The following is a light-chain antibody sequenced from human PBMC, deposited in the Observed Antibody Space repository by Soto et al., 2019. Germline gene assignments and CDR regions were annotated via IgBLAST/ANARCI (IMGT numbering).Light chain of an antibody. V-gene: IGKV3-20*01. CDR3: QQFGSSPGFT. CDR1: QSINSRY. J-gene: IGKJ3*01. CDR2: GAS. Sequence: EIVLTQSPGTLSLSPGERATLSCRASQSINSRYLAWYQQKPGQAPRLLIYGASSRATGIPDRFSGRGSGTDFTLIISRLEPEDFAVYYCQQFGSSPGFTFGPGTKVDIK.